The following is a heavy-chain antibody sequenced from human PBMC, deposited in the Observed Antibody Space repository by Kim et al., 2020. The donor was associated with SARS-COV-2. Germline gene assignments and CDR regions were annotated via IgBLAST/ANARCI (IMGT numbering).Heavy chain of an antibody. Sequence: KGRFTISRDDSKSIAYLQMNSLKTEDTAVYYCTRDYDILTGYYPPHAFDIWGQGTMVTVSS. CDR3: TRDYDILTGYYPPHAFDI. J-gene: IGHJ3*02. V-gene: IGHV3-49*02. D-gene: IGHD3-9*01.